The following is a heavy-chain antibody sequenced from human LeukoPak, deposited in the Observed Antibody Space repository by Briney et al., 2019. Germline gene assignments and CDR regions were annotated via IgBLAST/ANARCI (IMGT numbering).Heavy chain of an antibody. CDR1: GGSISSYY. CDR3: ASTRSGSSWYYFDY. D-gene: IGHD6-13*01. CDR2: IYTSGST. J-gene: IGHJ4*02. V-gene: IGHV4-4*07. Sequence: PSETLSLTCTVAGGSISSYYWSWIRQPAGKGLEWIGRIYTSGSTNYNPSLKSRVTMSVDTSKNQFSLKLSSVTAADTAVYYCASTRSGSSWYYFDYWGQGTLFTVSS.